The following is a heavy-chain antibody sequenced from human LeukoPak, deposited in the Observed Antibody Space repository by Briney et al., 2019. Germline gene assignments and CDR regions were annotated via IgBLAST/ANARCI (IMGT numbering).Heavy chain of an antibody. J-gene: IGHJ4*02. D-gene: IGHD3-22*01. V-gene: IGHV4-59*08. CDR1: GGSISSDY. CDR3: ARRSESSGYQFDY. CDR2: IFYSGST. Sequence: SETLSLTCTVSGGSISSDYWSWIRQPPGKGLEWIGYIFYSGSTNYNPSLKSRVTISVDTSKNQFSLKLSSVTAADTAAYYCARRSESSGYQFDYWGQGTLVTVSS.